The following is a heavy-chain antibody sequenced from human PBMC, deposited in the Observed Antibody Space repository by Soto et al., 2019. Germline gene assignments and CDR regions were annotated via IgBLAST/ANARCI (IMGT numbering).Heavy chain of an antibody. CDR1: GFTFSSYS. CDR2: ISYDGSNK. J-gene: IGHJ4*02. V-gene: IGHV3-30-3*01. D-gene: IGHD6-6*01. Sequence: GGSLRLSCAASGFTFSSYSMHRVRQAPGKRLEWVAVISYDGSNKYYADSVKGRFTISRDKSKNTLYLQMNSLRAEDTAVYYCAREEFYSSSSIPAYYLDYWGQGTLVTVSS. CDR3: AREEFYSSSSIPAYYLDY.